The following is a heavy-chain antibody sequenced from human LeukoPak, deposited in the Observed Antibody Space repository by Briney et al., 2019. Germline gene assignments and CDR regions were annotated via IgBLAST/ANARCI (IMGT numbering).Heavy chain of an antibody. Sequence: SETLSLTCTVSGGSISSRAYYWSWIRQHPGKGPEWIGYIYYSGSTYYNPSLKSRVIISLNTSKTQFSLKLSSVTAADTAVFYCARADGTIYYFDSWGQGTVVTVSS. D-gene: IGHD5-24*01. V-gene: IGHV4-31*03. CDR2: IYYSGST. CDR1: GGSISSRAYY. J-gene: IGHJ4*02. CDR3: ARADGTIYYFDS.